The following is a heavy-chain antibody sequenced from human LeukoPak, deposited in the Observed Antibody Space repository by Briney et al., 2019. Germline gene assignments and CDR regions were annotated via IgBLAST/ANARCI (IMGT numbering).Heavy chain of an antibody. V-gene: IGHV3-74*01. Sequence: GGSLRLSCAASGFTFSSYWMHWVRQAPGKGLVWVSRVDSGGTNTIYADSVQGRLTISRDNAKNSLYLQINSLRAEDTALYYCARGGPDEAFDVWGQGTMVTVSS. CDR1: GFTFSSYW. D-gene: IGHD1-14*01. CDR3: ARGGPDEAFDV. J-gene: IGHJ3*01. CDR2: VDSGGTNT.